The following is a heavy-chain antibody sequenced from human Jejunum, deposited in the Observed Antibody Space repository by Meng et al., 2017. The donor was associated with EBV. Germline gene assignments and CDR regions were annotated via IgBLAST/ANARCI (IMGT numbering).Heavy chain of an antibody. CDR3: ARGGPDFGDYVPFNY. CDR2: IYHIGRT. CDR1: GDSITRGAYL. J-gene: IGHJ4*02. V-gene: IGHV4-30-2*01. Sequence: LQPQASGSGPGKHSQTPSLTCACSGDSITRGAYLWSWIRLPPGQGLEWIGNIYHIGRTYDNPSLKRRVTISVDMSKNQFSLKLTSVTAADTAVYYCARGGPDFGDYVPFNYWGQGTLVTVSS. D-gene: IGHD4-17*01.